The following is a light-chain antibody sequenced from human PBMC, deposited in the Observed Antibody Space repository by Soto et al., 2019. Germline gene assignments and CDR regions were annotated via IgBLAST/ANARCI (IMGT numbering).Light chain of an antibody. CDR2: GAS. Sequence: EIVLTQTPGTLSLSPGERATLSCRASQSVSSNLAWYQQKPGQAPRLLIYGASTRATGIPGRFSGSGSGTEFTLTISSLQSEDFAIYYCQQYNDWLPFGGGTKVDIK. J-gene: IGKJ4*01. V-gene: IGKV3-15*01. CDR3: QQYNDWLP. CDR1: QSVSSN.